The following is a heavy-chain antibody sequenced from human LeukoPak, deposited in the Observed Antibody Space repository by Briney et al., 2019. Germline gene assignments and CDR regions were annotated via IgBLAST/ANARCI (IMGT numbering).Heavy chain of an antibody. V-gene: IGHV3-23*01. CDR1: GFTFSSYA. CDR2: ISGSGGST. Sequence: GGSLRLSCAASGFTFSSYAMSWVRQAPGKGLEWVSAISGSGGSTYYADSVKGRFTISRDNSKNTLCLQMNILRAEDTAVYYCAKLSYYDSSGRFDYWGQGTLVTVSS. CDR3: AKLSYYDSSGRFDY. J-gene: IGHJ4*02. D-gene: IGHD3-22*01.